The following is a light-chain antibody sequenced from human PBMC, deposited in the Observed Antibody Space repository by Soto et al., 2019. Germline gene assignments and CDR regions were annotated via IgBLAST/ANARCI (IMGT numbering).Light chain of an antibody. Sequence: QSVLTQAASVSRSPGQSITISCTGTSSDVGSYNFVSWYQQHPGKAPKLMISEVSKRPSGVSDRFSGSKSANTASLTISRLQGEDEADYYCCSYAGSSTYVFGAGTKVTVL. V-gene: IGLV2-23*02. CDR1: SSDVGSYNF. CDR3: CSYAGSSTYV. J-gene: IGLJ1*01. CDR2: EVS.